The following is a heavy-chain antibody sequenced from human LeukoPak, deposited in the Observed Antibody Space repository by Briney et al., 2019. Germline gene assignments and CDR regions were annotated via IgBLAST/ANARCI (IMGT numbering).Heavy chain of an antibody. Sequence: GGSLRLSCTASGFTFSSYWMSWVRQAPGKGLEWVANIKQDGSEKYYVDSVKGRFTISRDNAKNSLYLQMNSLRAEDTAVYYCARGPYYDSSGYSPSPYYFDYWGQGTLVTVSS. CDR1: GFTFSSYW. CDR3: ARGPYYDSSGYSPSPYYFDY. D-gene: IGHD3-22*01. CDR2: IKQDGSEK. J-gene: IGHJ4*02. V-gene: IGHV3-7*01.